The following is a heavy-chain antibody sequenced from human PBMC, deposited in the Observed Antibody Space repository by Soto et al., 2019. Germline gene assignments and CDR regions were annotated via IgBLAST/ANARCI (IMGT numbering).Heavy chain of an antibody. D-gene: IGHD6-6*01. V-gene: IGHV5-10-1*01. CDR1: GYSFTSYW. CDR3: ARHGKALSGAARMVYAFDI. J-gene: IGHJ3*02. CDR2: IDPSDSYT. Sequence: GESLKISCKGSGYSFTSYWISWVRQMPGKGLEWMGRIDPSDSYTNYSPSFQGHVAISADKSISTAYLQWSSLKASDTAMYYCARHGKALSGAARMVYAFDIWGQGTMVTVSS.